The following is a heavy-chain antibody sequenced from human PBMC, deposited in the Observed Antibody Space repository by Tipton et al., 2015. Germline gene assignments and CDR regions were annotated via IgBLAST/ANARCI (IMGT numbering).Heavy chain of an antibody. D-gene: IGHD5-24*01. J-gene: IGHJ6*02. CDR3: ARDLEHGMDV. CDR1: DGSISSYY. Sequence: TLSLTCTVSDGSISSYYWSWIRQPPGKALEWIGYISYTDTTHYNPSLKSRVTISLDSSKNQFSLTLNSVTAADTAVYYCARDLEHGMDVWGQGTTVTVSS. V-gene: IGHV4-59*01. CDR2: ISYTDTT.